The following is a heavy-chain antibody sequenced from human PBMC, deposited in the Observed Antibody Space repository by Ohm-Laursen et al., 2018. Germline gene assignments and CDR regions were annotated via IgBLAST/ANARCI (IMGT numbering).Heavy chain of an antibody. D-gene: IGHD3-16*01. CDR3: ARDPVRGLTDY. V-gene: IGHV3-48*03. Sequence: SLRLSCAAPGFTFSSYMMSWVRQAPGKGLEWVSYISSSGSTIYYADSVKGRFTISRDNAKNSLYLQMNSLRAEDTAVYYCARDPVRGLTDYWGQGTLVTVSS. CDR2: ISSSGSTI. CDR1: GFTFSSYM. J-gene: IGHJ4*02.